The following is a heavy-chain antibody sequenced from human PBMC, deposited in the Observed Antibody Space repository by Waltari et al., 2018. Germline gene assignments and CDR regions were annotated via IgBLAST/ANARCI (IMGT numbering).Heavy chain of an antibody. CDR2: IWYDGSNK. V-gene: IGHV3-33*01. CDR1: GFTFRNHG. J-gene: IGHJ3*02. Sequence: QVQLVESGGGVVQSGRSLRLSCVGSGFTFRNHGMNWVRQAPGKGLEWGAGIWYDGSNKNYVDSVKGRFTISRDNSKNTLYLEMNSLRAEDTAVYFCARGDGGSGLGASDIWGQGTMVTVSS. CDR3: ARGDGGSGLGASDI. D-gene: IGHD3-3*01.